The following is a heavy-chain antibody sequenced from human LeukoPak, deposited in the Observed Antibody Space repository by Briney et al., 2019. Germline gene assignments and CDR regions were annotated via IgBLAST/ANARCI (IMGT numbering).Heavy chain of an antibody. Sequence: PGGSLRLSCAASVFTLTSYWAHWVRQIPGKRLVWFSRISSDGSSIGYADSVKGRFTIFRDNAKKTLYLQMNSLTVEDTAVYYCSRDLLGGDTDYWGQGTLVTVSS. D-gene: IGHD2-21*02. V-gene: IGHV3-74*01. CDR1: VFTLTSYW. CDR3: SRDLLGGDTDY. J-gene: IGHJ4*02. CDR2: ISSDGSSI.